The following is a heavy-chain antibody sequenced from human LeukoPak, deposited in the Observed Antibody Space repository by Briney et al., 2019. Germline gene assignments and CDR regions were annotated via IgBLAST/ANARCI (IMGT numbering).Heavy chain of an antibody. CDR3: ARNASDSGTSYFDY. CDR1: GGSISISTYY. CDR2: IYYSGST. J-gene: IGHJ4*02. Sequence: PSETLSLTCTVSGGSISISTYYWGWIRQSPGKGLEWIGSIYYSGSTSYNPSLKSRVTMSVDTSKNQFSLTLDSVTAADTAVYYCARNASDSGTSYFDYWGQGTLVTVSS. V-gene: IGHV4-39*01. D-gene: IGHD1-26*01.